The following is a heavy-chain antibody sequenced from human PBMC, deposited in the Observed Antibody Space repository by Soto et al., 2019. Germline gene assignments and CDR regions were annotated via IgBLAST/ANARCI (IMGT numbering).Heavy chain of an antibody. D-gene: IGHD3-9*01. J-gene: IGHJ4*02. CDR3: AMWAAHFDWFF. V-gene: IGHV1-69*02. Sequence: QVQLVQSGAEVKKPGSSVKVSCKASGGTFSSYTISWVRQAPGQGLEWMGRIIPILGIANYAQKFQGRVTITADKSASTAYMELGSLGSEATAVYYCAMWAAHFDWFFWGQGTLVTVSS. CDR1: GGTFSSYT. CDR2: IIPILGIA.